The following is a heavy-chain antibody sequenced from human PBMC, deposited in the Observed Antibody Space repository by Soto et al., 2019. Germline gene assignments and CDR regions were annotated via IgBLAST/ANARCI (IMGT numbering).Heavy chain of an antibody. D-gene: IGHD3-10*01. V-gene: IGHV3-49*03. CDR2: IRSKAYGGTT. CDR3: TREALHFYGSGSYYWEPKYNWFDP. CDR1: GFTFGDYA. Sequence: PGGSLRLSCTASGFTFGDYAMSWFRQAPGKGLEWVGFIRSKAYGGTTEYAASVKGRFTISRDDSKSIAYLQMNSLKTEDTAVYYCTREALHFYGSGSYYWEPKYNWFDPWGQGTLVTVSS. J-gene: IGHJ5*02.